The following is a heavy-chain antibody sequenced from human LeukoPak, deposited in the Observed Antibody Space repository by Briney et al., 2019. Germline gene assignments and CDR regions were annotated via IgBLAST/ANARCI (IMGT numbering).Heavy chain of an antibody. J-gene: IGHJ4*02. V-gene: IGHV3-21*01. D-gene: IGHD1-26*01. Sequence: GGSLRLSCATSGFTFSIYSMNWVRQAPGKGLEWVSSISRSSSHIYYADSMKGRFTISRDNAKNSLYLEMNSLRAEDTAVYYCARISGSYYAEYWGQGTLVTVSS. CDR2: ISRSSSHI. CDR3: ARISGSYYAEY. CDR1: GFTFSIYS.